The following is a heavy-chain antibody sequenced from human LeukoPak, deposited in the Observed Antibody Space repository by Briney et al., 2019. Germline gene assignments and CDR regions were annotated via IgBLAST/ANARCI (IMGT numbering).Heavy chain of an antibody. CDR3: ARDENSSGWYGGFNY. D-gene: IGHD6-19*01. CDR1: GYTFTAYG. J-gene: IGHJ4*02. Sequence: ASVKVSCKASGYTFTAYGFSWVRQAPGQGLEWMGWISGYNGDTNYAQRLQGGVTLTTDTSTSTVYMELSSLRSEDTAVYYCARDENSSGWYGGFNYWGQGTLVAVSS. CDR2: ISGYNGDT. V-gene: IGHV1-18*01.